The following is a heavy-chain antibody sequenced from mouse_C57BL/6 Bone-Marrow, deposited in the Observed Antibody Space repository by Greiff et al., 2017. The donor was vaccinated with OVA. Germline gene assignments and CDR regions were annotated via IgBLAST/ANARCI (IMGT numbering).Heavy chain of an antibody. CDR3: ARPGFNYFDY. J-gene: IGHJ2*01. Sequence: EVHLVESGGDLVKPGGSLKLSCAASGFTFSSYGMSWVRQTPDKRLEWVATISSGGSYTYYPDSVKGRFTISRDNAKNTLYLQMSSLKSEDTAMYYCARPGFNYFDYWGQGTTLTVSS. D-gene: IGHD1-2*01. CDR1: GFTFSSYG. V-gene: IGHV5-6*01. CDR2: ISSGGSYT.